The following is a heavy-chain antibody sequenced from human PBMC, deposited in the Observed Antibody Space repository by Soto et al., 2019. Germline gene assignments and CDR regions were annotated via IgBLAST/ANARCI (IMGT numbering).Heavy chain of an antibody. CDR2: ISAYNGNT. D-gene: IGHD3-3*01. V-gene: IGHV1-18*01. Sequence: ASVKVSCKASGYTFTSYGISWVRQAPGQGLEWMGWISAYNGNTNYAQKLQGRVTMTTDTSTSTAYMELRSLRSDDTAVYYCARDGKVLRFLEWLWYMDVWGKGTTVTVSS. CDR1: GYTFTSYG. J-gene: IGHJ6*03. CDR3: ARDGKVLRFLEWLWYMDV.